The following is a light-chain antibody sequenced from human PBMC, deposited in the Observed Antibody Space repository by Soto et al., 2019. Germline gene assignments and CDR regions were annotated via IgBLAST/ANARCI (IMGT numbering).Light chain of an antibody. CDR1: QSVSSDS. CDR3: QQYGSSPQT. J-gene: IGKJ1*01. Sequence: EIVLTQSPGTLSLSPGERATLSFMASQSVSSDSLAWYQHKLGQAPSLLIYGASTRATGIPDRCSGRGAGTDFTLTISRLEPEDFAVFYCQQYGSSPQTCGQGTKVDIK. V-gene: IGKV3-20*01. CDR2: GAS.